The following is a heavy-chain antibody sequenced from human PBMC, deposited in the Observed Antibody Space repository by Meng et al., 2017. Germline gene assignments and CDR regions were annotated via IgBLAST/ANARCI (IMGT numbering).Heavy chain of an antibody. CDR2: IYHCGST. Sequence: SETLSLTCTVSGGSTSSNYWNWIRKPPGKGLERIGYIYHCGSTSSNPSLKRRVTISVDTSKNQFPLKLSSVTAADTATYYCSREGVRGSGSYWDYWGQGTRVTVSS. V-gene: IGHV4-59*01. D-gene: IGHD3-10*01. CDR1: GGSTSSNY. J-gene: IGHJ4*02. CDR3: SREGVRGSGSYWDY.